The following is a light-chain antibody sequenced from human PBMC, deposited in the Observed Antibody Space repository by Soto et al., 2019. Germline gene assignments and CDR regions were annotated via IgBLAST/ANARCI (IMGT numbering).Light chain of an antibody. CDR3: QKYNSAPALT. V-gene: IGKV1-27*01. CDR1: QGISNY. CDR2: AAS. J-gene: IGKJ4*01. Sequence: DIQMTQSPSSLSASVGDRVTVTCRASQGISNYLAWYQQKPGKVPKLLIYAASTLQSGVPSRFSGSGSGTDFTLTISSLQPEDVATYYCQKYNSAPALTFGGGTKVEIK.